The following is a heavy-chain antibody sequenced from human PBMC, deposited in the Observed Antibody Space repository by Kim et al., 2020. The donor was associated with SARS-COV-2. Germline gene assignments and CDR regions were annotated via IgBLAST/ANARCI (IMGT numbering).Heavy chain of an antibody. Sequence: ASVKVSCKASGYTFTSYAMNWVRQAPGQGLEWMGWINTNTGNPTYAQGFTGRFVFSLDTSVSTAYLQISSLKAEDTAVYYCATHDLGVVTADIRGSPHGYFDYWGQGTLVTVSS. D-gene: IGHD3-3*01. V-gene: IGHV7-4-1*02. CDR3: ATHDLGVVTADIRGSPHGYFDY. CDR2: INTNTGNP. J-gene: IGHJ4*02. CDR1: GYTFTSYA.